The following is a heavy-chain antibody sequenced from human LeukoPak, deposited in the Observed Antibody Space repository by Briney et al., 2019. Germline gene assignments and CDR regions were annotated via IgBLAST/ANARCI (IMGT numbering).Heavy chain of an antibody. Sequence: GGSLRLSCSASGFTFSNYAVHWVRQAPGKGLEYVSAISSNGASTYYAESVNGRFTISRDNSKNTMYLQMNSLRPEDTAVYYCVKDNNVPYQYYYYGMDVWGQGTTVTVSS. CDR2: ISSNGAST. V-gene: IGHV3-64D*06. CDR3: VKDNNVPYQYYYYGMDV. CDR1: GFTFSNYA. D-gene: IGHD1/OR15-1a*01. J-gene: IGHJ6*02.